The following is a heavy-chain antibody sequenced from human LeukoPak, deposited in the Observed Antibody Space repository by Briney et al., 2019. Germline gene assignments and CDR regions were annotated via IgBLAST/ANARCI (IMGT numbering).Heavy chain of an antibody. V-gene: IGHV4-38-2*02. CDR3: ARVSSWYNYYYYYYMDV. D-gene: IGHD1-1*01. J-gene: IGHJ6*03. Sequence: ASETLSLTCTVSGYSISSGYYWTWISQPPGNGLEWIGELNHSGSTNYNPSLKSRVTISVDTSKNQFSLKLSSVTAADTAVYYCARVSSWYNYYYYYYMDVWGKGTTVTVSS. CDR2: LNHSGST. CDR1: GYSISSGYY.